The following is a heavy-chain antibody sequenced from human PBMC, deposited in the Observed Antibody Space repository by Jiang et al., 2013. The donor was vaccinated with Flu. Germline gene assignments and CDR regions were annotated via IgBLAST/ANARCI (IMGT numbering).Heavy chain of an antibody. CDR3: ARGRVQGESYYFDY. D-gene: IGHD3-10*01. V-gene: IGHV1-8*01. CDR2: MNPNSGNT. Sequence: GAEVKKPGASVKVSCKASGYTFTSYDINWVRQATGQGLEWVGWMNPNSGNTGYAQKFQGRVTMTRDTSISTAYMELSSLRSEDTAVYYCARGRVQGESYYFDYWGQGTLVTVSS. J-gene: IGHJ4*02. CDR1: GYTFTSYD.